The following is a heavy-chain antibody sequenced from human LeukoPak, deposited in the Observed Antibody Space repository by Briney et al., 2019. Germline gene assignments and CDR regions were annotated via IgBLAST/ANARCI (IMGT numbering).Heavy chain of an antibody. D-gene: IGHD7-27*01. CDR1: GFTVSNAY. Sequence: GGSLRLSCAASGFTVSNAYMSWVRQAPGKGLEWVAVISYDGSNKYYADSVKGRFTISRDNSKNTLYLQMNSLRAEDTAVYYCARDLGAFDIWGQGTMVTVSS. CDR2: ISYDGSNK. CDR3: ARDLGAFDI. V-gene: IGHV3-30-3*01. J-gene: IGHJ3*02.